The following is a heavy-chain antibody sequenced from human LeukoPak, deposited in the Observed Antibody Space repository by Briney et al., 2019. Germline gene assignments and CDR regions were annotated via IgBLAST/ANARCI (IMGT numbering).Heavy chain of an antibody. D-gene: IGHD3-3*01. CDR1: GLTFSSYG. CDR3: ARDIVPYDFWSGYYKNSAFDI. Sequence: GGSLRLSCAASGLTFSSYGMHWVRQAPGKGLEWVAVIWYDGSNKYYADSVKGRFTISRDNSKNTLYLQMNSLRAEDTAVYYCARDIVPYDFWSGYYKNSAFDIWGQGTMVTVSS. CDR2: IWYDGSNK. J-gene: IGHJ3*02. V-gene: IGHV3-33*01.